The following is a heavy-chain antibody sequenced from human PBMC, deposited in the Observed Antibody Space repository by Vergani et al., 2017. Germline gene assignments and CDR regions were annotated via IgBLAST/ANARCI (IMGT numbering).Heavy chain of an antibody. CDR1: GFIFSSYW. V-gene: IGHV3-74*01. CDR3: ARVVYGDYDFDY. Sequence: EVQLVESGGGLVQPGGSLRLSCAASGFIFSSYWMHWVRQAPGKGLVWVSRINSDGSSTSYGDSVKGRFTIPRDNAKNTLFLQMNSLRAEDTAVYYCARVVYGDYDFDYWGQGTLVTVSS. CDR2: INSDGSST. D-gene: IGHD4-17*01. J-gene: IGHJ4*02.